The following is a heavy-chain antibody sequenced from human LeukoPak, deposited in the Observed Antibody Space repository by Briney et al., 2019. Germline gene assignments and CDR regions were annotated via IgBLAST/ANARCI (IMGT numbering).Heavy chain of an antibody. CDR2: INSDESST. J-gene: IGHJ3*02. D-gene: IGHD5-18*01. Sequence: GGSLRLSCAASGFTFSSYWMHWVRQAPGKGLVWVSHINSDESSTSYADSVKVRFTISRDNAKNTMYLHMNSLRAEDTAVYYCARGGGYSYGYAFDIWGQGTMVTVSS. CDR3: ARGGGYSYGYAFDI. V-gene: IGHV3-74*01. CDR1: GFTFSSYW.